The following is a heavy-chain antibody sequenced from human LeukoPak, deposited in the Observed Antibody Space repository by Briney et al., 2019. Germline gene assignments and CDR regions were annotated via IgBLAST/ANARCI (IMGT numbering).Heavy chain of an antibody. J-gene: IGHJ3*02. CDR2: ISTSGST. V-gene: IGHV4-61*02. CDR1: GGSISSGNYY. CDR3: AGPYDSSGYYYNDAFDM. D-gene: IGHD3-22*01. Sequence: PSQTLSLTCTVSGGSISSGNYYWSWIRQPAGKGLEWIGRISTSGSTNYNPSLKSRVTISVDTSKNQLSLKLSSVTAADTAVYYCAGPYDSSGYYYNDAFDMWGQRTMVTVSS.